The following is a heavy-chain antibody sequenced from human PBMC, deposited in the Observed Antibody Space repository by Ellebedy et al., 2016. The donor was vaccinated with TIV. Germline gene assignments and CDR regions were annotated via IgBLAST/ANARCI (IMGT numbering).Heavy chain of an antibody. J-gene: IGHJ1*01. CDR2: ISASSRSI. V-gene: IGHV3-48*04. CDR3: AGPV. Sequence: GESLKISXQASISTFRGASMNWIRQAPGKGLEWVAYISASSRSIHYANSVRGRFTISRDNAENTLYLQMNDLRVEDTAIYYCAGPVWGQGTLVTVS. CDR1: ISTFRGAS.